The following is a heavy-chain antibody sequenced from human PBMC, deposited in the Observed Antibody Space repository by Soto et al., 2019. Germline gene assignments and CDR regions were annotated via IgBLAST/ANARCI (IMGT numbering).Heavy chain of an antibody. V-gene: IGHV3-33*01. CDR1: GFTFSSYG. Sequence: GGSLRLSCAASGFTFSSYGMHWVRQAPGKGLEWVAVIWYDGSNKYYADSVKGRFTISRDNSKNTLYLQMNSLRAEDTAVYYCARGTTVTTPVSSWYFDLWGRGTLVTVSS. CDR2: IWYDGSNK. J-gene: IGHJ2*01. D-gene: IGHD4-17*01. CDR3: ARGTTVTTPVSSWYFDL.